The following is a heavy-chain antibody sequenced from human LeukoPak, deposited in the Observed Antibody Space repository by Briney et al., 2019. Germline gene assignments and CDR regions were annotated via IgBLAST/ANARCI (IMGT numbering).Heavy chain of an antibody. CDR3: ATSGRGYYYYGMDV. J-gene: IGHJ6*02. CDR1: GFTVSSNY. Sequence: VGSLRLSCAASGFTVSSNYMSWVRQAPGKGLEWVSVIYSGGSTYYADSVKGRFTISRDNSKNTLYLRMNSLRAEDTAVYYCATSGRGYYYYGMDVWGQGTTVTVSS. V-gene: IGHV3-53*01. CDR2: IYSGGST. D-gene: IGHD2-15*01.